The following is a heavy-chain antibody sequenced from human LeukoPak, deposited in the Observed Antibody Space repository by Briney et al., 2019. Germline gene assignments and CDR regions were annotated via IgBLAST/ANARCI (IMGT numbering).Heavy chain of an antibody. CDR3: ARDEWIYYGSGISRGYYGLDV. V-gene: IGHV3-11*01. Sequence: PGGSLRLSCAVSGFTLSDYYMRWIRQAPGEGREWVSYISRSGSTIYYSGSVKVRFTISRDNANHSLYLQMNSLGAEDTAVYYCARDEWIYYGSGISRGYYGLDVWGQGTTLTVSS. CDR1: GFTLSDYY. CDR2: ISRSGSTI. J-gene: IGHJ6*02. D-gene: IGHD3-10*01.